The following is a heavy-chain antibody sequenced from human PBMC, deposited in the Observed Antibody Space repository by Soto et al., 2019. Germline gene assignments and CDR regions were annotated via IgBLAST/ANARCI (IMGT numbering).Heavy chain of an antibody. J-gene: IGHJ4*02. CDR2: IWYDGSNK. CDR1: GFTFSSYG. V-gene: IGHV3-33*01. CDR3: ARDLLSRGTAVLVVANGVDY. Sequence: QVQLVGSGGGVVQPGRSLRLSWAASGFTFSSYGMHWVRQAPGKGLEWVAVIWYDGSNKYYADSVKGRFTISRDNSKNTLYLQMNSLRAEDTAVYYCARDLLSRGTAVLVVANGVDYWGQGTLVTVSS. D-gene: IGHD2-15*01.